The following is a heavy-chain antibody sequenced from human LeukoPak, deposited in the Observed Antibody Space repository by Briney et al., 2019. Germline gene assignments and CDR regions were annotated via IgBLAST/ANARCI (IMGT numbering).Heavy chain of an antibody. V-gene: IGHV3-11*01. CDR1: GLTFSDYY. D-gene: IGHD6-13*01. CDR2: ISSSGSTI. CDR3: ARVLFGYSSSWYVG. J-gene: IGHJ4*02. Sequence: PGGSLRLSCAASGLTFSDYYMSWIRQAPGKGLEWVSYISSSGSTIYYADSVKGRFTISRDNAKNSLYLQMNSLRAEDTAVYYCARVLFGYSSSWYVGWGQGTLVTVSS.